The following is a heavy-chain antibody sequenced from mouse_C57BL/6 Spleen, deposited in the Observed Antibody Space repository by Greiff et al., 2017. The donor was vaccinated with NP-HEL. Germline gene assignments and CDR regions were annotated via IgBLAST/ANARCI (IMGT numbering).Heavy chain of an antibody. CDR2: IRNKANGYTT. Sequence: AASGVTFTDYYMSWVRQPPGKALEWLGFIRNKANGYTTEYSASVKGRFTISRDNSQSILYLQMNALRAEDSATYYCARNYGSSAWFAYWGQGTLVTVSA. V-gene: IGHV7-3*01. D-gene: IGHD1-1*01. J-gene: IGHJ3*01. CDR1: GVTFTDYY. CDR3: ARNYGSSAWFAY.